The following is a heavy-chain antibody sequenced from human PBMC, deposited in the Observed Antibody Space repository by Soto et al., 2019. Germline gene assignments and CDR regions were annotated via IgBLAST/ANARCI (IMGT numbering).Heavy chain of an antibody. Sequence: EVQLVQSGAEVKKPGESLKISCKGSGYSFTSYWIGWVRQMPGKGLEWMGIIYPGDSDTRYSPSFQGQVTISADKSISTAYLQWSSLKASDTAMYYCARRKYCSGGSCSVPDAFDIWGQGTMVTVSS. V-gene: IGHV5-51*01. J-gene: IGHJ3*02. CDR3: ARRKYCSGGSCSVPDAFDI. CDR2: IYPGDSDT. D-gene: IGHD2-15*01. CDR1: GYSFTSYW.